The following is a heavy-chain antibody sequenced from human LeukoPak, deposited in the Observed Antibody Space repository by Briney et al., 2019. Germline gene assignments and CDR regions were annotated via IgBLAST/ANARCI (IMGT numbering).Heavy chain of an antibody. V-gene: IGHV4-59*01. CDR1: GGSISTYY. J-gene: IGHJ4*02. Sequence: SETLSLTCTVSGGSISTYYWSWIRQPPGKGLEWIGYIYYSGSANYNPSLKSRVTISVDTSKNQFSLKLSSVTAADTAVYYCARSYGSGDYFDYWGQGTLVTVSS. CDR3: ARSYGSGDYFDY. CDR2: IYYSGSA. D-gene: IGHD3-10*01.